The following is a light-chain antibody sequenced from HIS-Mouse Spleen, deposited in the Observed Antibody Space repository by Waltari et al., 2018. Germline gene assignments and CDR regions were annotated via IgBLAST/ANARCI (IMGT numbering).Light chain of an antibody. Sequence: SYVLTQPPSVSVAPGKTARITCGGNNIGSKSVHGYQQKPGQAPVLVVYDDSDRPSGIPERFSGSNSGNPATLTISRVEAGDEADYYCQVWDSSPSPSFFGTGPPLTVL. J-gene: IGLJ1*01. CDR3: QVWDSSPSPSF. V-gene: IGLV3-21*03. CDR2: DDS. CDR1: NIGSKS.